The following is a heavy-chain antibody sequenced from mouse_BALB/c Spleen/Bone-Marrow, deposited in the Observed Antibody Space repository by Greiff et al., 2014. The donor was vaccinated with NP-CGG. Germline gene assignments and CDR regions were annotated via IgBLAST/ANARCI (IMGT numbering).Heavy chain of an antibody. CDR1: GFTFSSFG. V-gene: IGHV5-17*02. CDR3: TRGGNWEDFDY. CDR2: ISSDSGAI. J-gene: IGHJ2*01. D-gene: IGHD4-1*01. Sequence: EVQLQQSGGGLVQPGGSRKLSCAASGFTFSSFGMHWVRQAPEKGLEWIAYISSDSGAIFYADTVKGRFTISRDNPKNTLFLQMTSQRSEDTAIYFCTRGGNWEDFDYWGQGTTLTVSS.